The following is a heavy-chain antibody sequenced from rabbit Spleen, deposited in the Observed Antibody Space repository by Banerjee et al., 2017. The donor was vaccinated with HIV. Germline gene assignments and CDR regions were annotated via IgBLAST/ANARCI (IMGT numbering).Heavy chain of an antibody. CDR3: ARETSSGWGIISFYFSL. CDR1: GFSFSSSYW. J-gene: IGHJ4*01. D-gene: IGHD4-1*01. CDR2: IYAGSSGST. Sequence: QEQLVESGGGLVQPEGSLTLTCTASGFSFSSSYWICWVRQAPGKGLEWIACIYAGSSGSTCYAGWAKGRFTISKTSSTTLTLQMTSLTAADTATYFCARETSSGWGIISFYFSLWGQGTLVTVS. V-gene: IGHV1S45*01.